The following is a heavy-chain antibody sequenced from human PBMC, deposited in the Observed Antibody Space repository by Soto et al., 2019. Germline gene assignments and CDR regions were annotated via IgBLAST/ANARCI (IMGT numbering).Heavy chain of an antibody. J-gene: IGHJ4*02. D-gene: IGHD5-12*01. CDR1: GFSFTSAW. CDR2: IKTNIDCGAT. CDR3: TKGRGGSAYVHGAY. Sequence: EVQLVETGGGLVKPGGSLRLSCAASGFSFTSAWMNWGRKIPGKGLEWDGRIKTNIDCGATDYSAPVKGILPISRDDSKDTLYLQIKSLKAEDTDVYYCTKGRGGSAYVHGAYWGQGALVTV. V-gene: IGHV3-15*07.